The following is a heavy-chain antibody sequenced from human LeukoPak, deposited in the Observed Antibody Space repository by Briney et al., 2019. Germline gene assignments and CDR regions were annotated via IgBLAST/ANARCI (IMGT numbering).Heavy chain of an antibody. J-gene: IGHJ4*02. D-gene: IGHD1-26*01. Sequence: SETLSLTCAVYGGSFSGYYWSWIRQPPGKGLEWIGEINHSGSTNYNPSLKSRVTISVDTSKNQFSLKLSSVTAADTAVYYCARGPKYSGSYYPAYYFDYWGQGTLVTVSS. CDR1: GGSFSGYY. CDR3: ARGPKYSGSYYPAYYFDY. V-gene: IGHV4-34*01. CDR2: INHSGST.